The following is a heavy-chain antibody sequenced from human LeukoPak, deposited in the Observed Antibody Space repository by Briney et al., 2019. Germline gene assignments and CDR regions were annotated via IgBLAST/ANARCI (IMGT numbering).Heavy chain of an antibody. CDR3: ARDYYGDDP. J-gene: IGHJ5*02. D-gene: IGHD3-10*01. CDR1: GFTFSDHE. CDR2: ISVNGEVK. Sequence: PGGSLRLSCVASGFTFSDHEMTWVRQAPGKGLEWISYISVNGEVKYYSDSVKGRFTISRDNAKNSLYLQMNSLRAEDTAVYFCARDYYGDDPWGQGTLVTVSS. V-gene: IGHV3-48*03.